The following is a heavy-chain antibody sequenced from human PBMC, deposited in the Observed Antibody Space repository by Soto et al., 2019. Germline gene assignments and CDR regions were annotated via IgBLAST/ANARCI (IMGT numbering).Heavy chain of an antibody. CDR1: GVSISNSSYY. CDR2: IYYSGIT. Sequence: SETLSLTCTVSGVSISNSSYYWGWIRRPPGKGLEWIGTIYYSGITYYSPSLKSRVTISVDTSKNQFSLKLTSVTAADTAVYYCARHGSNWGQGTLVTVSS. J-gene: IGHJ4*02. CDR3: ARHGSN. V-gene: IGHV4-39*01.